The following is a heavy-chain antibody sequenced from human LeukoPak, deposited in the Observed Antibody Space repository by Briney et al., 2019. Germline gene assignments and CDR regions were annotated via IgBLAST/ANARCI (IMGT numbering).Heavy chain of an antibody. V-gene: IGHV3-74*01. D-gene: IGHD5-24*01. J-gene: IGHJ3*02. Sequence: PGGSVRLSCAASGLTFNRYWMHWVRQAPGKGLVWVSRVNNDGSSTTYADSVRGRFTISRDNAKSTLYLQMNSLRVEDTAVYYCARDLVMATWTNTFDMWGPGTVVTVSS. CDR2: VNNDGSST. CDR1: GLTFNRYW. CDR3: ARDLVMATWTNTFDM.